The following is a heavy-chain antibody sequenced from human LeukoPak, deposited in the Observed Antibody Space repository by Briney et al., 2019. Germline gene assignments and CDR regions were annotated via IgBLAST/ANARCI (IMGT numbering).Heavy chain of an antibody. CDR1: GYTFTGYY. V-gene: IGHV1-2*02. J-gene: IGHJ4*02. CDR3: ARAGQLLWFGESQYYFDY. Sequence: GASVKVSCKASGYTFTGYYMHWVRQAPGQGLEWMGWINPNSGGTNYAQKFQGRVTMTRDTSISTAYMELSRLRSDDTAVYYCARAGQLLWFGESQYYFDYWGQGTLVTVSS. D-gene: IGHD3-10*01. CDR2: INPNSGGT.